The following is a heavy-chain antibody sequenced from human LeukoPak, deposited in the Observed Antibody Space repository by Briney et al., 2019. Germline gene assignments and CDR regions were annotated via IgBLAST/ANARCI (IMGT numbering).Heavy chain of an antibody. CDR3: ARDLRLVLTVGGGNWFDP. CDR2: ISSSSSYI. V-gene: IGHV3-21*01. J-gene: IGHJ5*02. CDR1: GFTFSSYR. D-gene: IGHD6-19*01. Sequence: PGGSLRLSCAASGFTFSSYRMNWVRQAPGKGLEWVSSISSSSSYIYYADSVKGRFTISRDNAKNSLYLQMNSLRAEDTAVYYCARDLRLVLTVGGGNWFDPWGQGTLVTVSS.